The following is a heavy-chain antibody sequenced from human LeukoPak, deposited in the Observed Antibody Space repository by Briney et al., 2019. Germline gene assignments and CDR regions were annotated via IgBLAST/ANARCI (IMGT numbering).Heavy chain of an antibody. CDR1: GGTFSSYA. J-gene: IGHJ5*02. V-gene: IGHV1-69*13. Sequence: SVKVSCKASGGTFSSYAISWLRQAPGQGLEWMGGIIPIFGTANYAQKFQGRVTITADESTSTAYMELSSLRSEDTAVDYCATLEQQLVRDNWFDPWGQGTLVTVSS. D-gene: IGHD6-13*01. CDR3: ATLEQQLVRDNWFDP. CDR2: IIPIFGTA.